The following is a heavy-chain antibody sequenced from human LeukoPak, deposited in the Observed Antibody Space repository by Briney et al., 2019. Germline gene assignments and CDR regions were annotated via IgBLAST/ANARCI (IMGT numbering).Heavy chain of an antibody. J-gene: IGHJ4*02. V-gene: IGHV3-30*18. D-gene: IGHD3-22*01. CDR2: ISYDGSNK. CDR1: GFTFSSYG. Sequence: GGSLRLSCAASGFTFSSYGMHWVRQAPGKGLEWVAAISYDGSNKYYADSVKGRFTISRDNSKNTLYLQMNSLRAEDTAVYYCAKASDLHYYDSSGYYYPSVDDYWGQGTLVTVSS. CDR3: AKASDLHYYDSSGYYYPSVDDY.